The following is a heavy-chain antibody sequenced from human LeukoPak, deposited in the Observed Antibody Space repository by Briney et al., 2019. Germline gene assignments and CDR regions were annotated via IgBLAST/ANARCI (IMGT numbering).Heavy chain of an antibody. D-gene: IGHD3-22*01. CDR1: GGSISSYY. CDR3: ARSPTYYYDSSGYYSYDY. J-gene: IGHJ4*02. Sequence: KPSETLSLTCTVSGGSISSYYWSWIRQPAGKGLEWIGRIYTSGSTNYNPSLKSRVTMSVDTSKNQFSLKLSSVTAADTAVYYCARSPTYYYDSSGYYSYDYWGQGTLVTVSP. CDR2: IYTSGST. V-gene: IGHV4-4*07.